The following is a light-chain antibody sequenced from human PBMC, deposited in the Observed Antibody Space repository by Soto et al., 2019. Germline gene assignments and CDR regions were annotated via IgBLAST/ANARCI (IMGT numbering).Light chain of an antibody. CDR3: QQYGSSPPFT. J-gene: IGKJ3*01. V-gene: IGKV3-20*01. CDR1: QTITSNF. Sequence: EIVLTQSPGTLSLSPGERATLSCRASQTITSNFLGWYQQKPGQAPRLIMYGASSRATGIPDRFSGGGSETEFTLTISSLEPEDFAVYYCQQYGSSPPFTFGHGTKVDIK. CDR2: GAS.